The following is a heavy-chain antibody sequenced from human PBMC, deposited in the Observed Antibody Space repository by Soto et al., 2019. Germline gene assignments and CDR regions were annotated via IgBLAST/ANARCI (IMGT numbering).Heavy chain of an antibody. Sequence: VQLLESGGNLVQPGGSLRLSCAASGLTFSSYSMHWVSQAPGKGPEWVAVVSSDGHTIYYADPVKGRFTISRDNSKNTVYLQMNSLRAEDTAVYYCVREIGMGGFDIWGQGTMVTVSS. CDR1: GLTFSSYS. J-gene: IGHJ3*02. CDR3: VREIGMGGFDI. CDR2: VSSDGHTI. V-gene: IGHV3-30-3*01. D-gene: IGHD3-3*01.